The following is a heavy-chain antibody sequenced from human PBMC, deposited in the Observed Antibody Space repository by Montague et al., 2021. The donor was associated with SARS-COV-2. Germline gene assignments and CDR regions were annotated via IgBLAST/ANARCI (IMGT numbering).Heavy chain of an antibody. CDR1: GGSISSGGYY. Sequence: TLSLTCTVSGGSISSGGYYWSWIRQHPGKGLEWIGYIYYSGSTYYNPSLKSRVTISVDTSKNQFSLKLSSVAAADTAVYYCARAIGKKTIVGVVISYFDYWGQGTLVTVSS. CDR3: ARAIGKKTIVGVVISYFDY. CDR2: IYYSGST. V-gene: IGHV4-31*03. J-gene: IGHJ4*02. D-gene: IGHD3-3*01.